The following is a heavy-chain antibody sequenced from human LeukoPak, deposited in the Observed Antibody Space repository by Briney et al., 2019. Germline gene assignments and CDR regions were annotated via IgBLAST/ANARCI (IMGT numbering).Heavy chain of an antibody. Sequence: HGASVRVSCKASGGTFSSYAISWVRQAPGQGLEWMGGIIPIFGTANYAQKFQGRVTITADKSTSTAYMELSSLRSEDTAVYYCARRIAADYYMDVWGKGTTVTVSS. V-gene: IGHV1-69*06. J-gene: IGHJ6*03. D-gene: IGHD6-13*01. CDR3: ARRIAADYYMDV. CDR2: IIPIFGTA. CDR1: GGTFSSYA.